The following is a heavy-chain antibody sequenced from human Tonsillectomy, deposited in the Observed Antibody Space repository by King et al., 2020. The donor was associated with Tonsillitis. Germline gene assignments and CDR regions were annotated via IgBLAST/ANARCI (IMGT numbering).Heavy chain of an antibody. V-gene: IGHV4-59*01. CDR3: ASGFSYGPEY. CDR1: GGSINSFH. J-gene: IGHJ4*02. Sequence: QLQESGPGLVKPSETLSLTCTVSGGSINSFHWRWIRQPPGKGLEWIGCVHYSGNTNFNPSLKSRVTISVDTSKNQFSLKLSSVTAADTAVYYCASGFSYGPEYWGQGTLVTVSS. CDR2: VHYSGNT. D-gene: IGHD5-18*01.